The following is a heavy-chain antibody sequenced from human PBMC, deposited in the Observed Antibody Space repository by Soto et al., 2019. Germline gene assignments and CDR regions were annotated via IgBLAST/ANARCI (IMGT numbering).Heavy chain of an antibody. Sequence: PSETLSLTCTVSGGPISSYYWSGIRQPPGKGLEWIGYIYYSGSTNYNPSLKSRVTISVDTSKNQFSLKLSSVTAADTAVYYCASTVTTAYYYGMDVWGQGTTVT. D-gene: IGHD4-17*01. J-gene: IGHJ6*02. CDR3: ASTVTTAYYYGMDV. V-gene: IGHV4-59*01. CDR2: IYYSGST. CDR1: GGPISSYY.